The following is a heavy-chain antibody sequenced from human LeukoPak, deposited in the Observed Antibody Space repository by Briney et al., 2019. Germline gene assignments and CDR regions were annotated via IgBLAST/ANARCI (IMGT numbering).Heavy chain of an antibody. Sequence: GGSLRLSCAASGFTFSSYAVSWVRQAPGKGLEWVSAISGSGGSTYYADSVKSRFTISRDNSKNTLYLQMNSLRAEDTAVYYCAKDLSHRIVGATLDYWGQGTLVTVSP. CDR3: AKDLSHRIVGATLDY. CDR1: GFTFSSYA. CDR2: ISGSGGST. D-gene: IGHD1-26*01. J-gene: IGHJ4*02. V-gene: IGHV3-23*01.